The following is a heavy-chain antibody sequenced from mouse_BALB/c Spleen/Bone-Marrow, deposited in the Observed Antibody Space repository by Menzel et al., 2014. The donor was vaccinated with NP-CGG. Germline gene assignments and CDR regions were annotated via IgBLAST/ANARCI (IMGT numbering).Heavy chain of an antibody. CDR2: IRLKSNNYAT. CDR1: GLTFSNYW. J-gene: IGHJ3*01. V-gene: IGHV6-6*02. CDR3: TTGFAY. Sequence: EVKVEESGGGLVQPGGSMKLSCVASGLTFSNYWMNWVRQSPEKELEWVAEIRLKSNNYATHYAESVKGRFTISRDDSKSSVYLQMNNLRAEDTGIYYCTTGFAYWGQGTLVTVSA.